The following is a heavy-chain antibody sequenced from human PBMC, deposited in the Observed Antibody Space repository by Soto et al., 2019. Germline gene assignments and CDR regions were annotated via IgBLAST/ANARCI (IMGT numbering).Heavy chain of an antibody. V-gene: IGHV3-15*01. CDR1: GFTFSNAW. CDR3: TTGISYYYGSVI. D-gene: IGHD3-10*01. J-gene: IGHJ3*02. CDR2: IKSKTDGGTT. Sequence: EVQLVESGGGLVKPGGSLRLSCAASGFTFSNAWMSWVRQAPGKGLEWVGRIKSKTDGGTTDYAAPVKGRFTISRDDSKNTLYLQMNSLKTADTAVYYCTTGISYYYGSVIWGKGTMVTVSS.